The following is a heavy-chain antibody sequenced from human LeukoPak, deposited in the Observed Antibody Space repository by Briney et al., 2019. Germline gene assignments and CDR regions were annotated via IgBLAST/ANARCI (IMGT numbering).Heavy chain of an antibody. CDR1: GFSLSTSGMC. V-gene: IGHV2-70*11. Sequence: SGPTLVNPTQTLTLTCTFSGFSLSTSGMCVSWIRQPPGKALEWLARIDWDDDKYYSTSLKTRLTISKDTSKNQVVLTMTNMDPVDTATYYCARIPSSGWYGDAFDIWGQGTMVTVSS. CDR2: IDWDDDK. CDR3: ARIPSSGWYGDAFDI. J-gene: IGHJ3*02. D-gene: IGHD6-19*01.